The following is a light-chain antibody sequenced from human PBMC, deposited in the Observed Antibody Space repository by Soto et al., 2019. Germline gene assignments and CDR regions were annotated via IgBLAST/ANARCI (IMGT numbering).Light chain of an antibody. CDR1: QNIGTY. CDR2: DAS. V-gene: IGKV1-5*01. CDR3: QHYNSYSEA. J-gene: IGKJ1*01. Sequence: DIQMTQSPSSLSASVGDRVTVSCRASQNIGTYLNWYQQKSGKAPEVLISDASNLQSGVPSRFSGSGSGTEFTLTISSLQPDDFATYYCQHYNSYSEAFGQGTKVAIK.